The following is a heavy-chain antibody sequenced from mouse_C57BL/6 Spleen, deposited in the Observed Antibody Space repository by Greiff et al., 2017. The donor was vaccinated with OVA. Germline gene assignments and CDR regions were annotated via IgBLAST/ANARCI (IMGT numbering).Heavy chain of an antibody. CDR1: GFSLTSYG. CDR3: ARHPTTVVAPYAMDY. V-gene: IGHV2-6-1*01. CDR2: IWSDGST. D-gene: IGHD1-1*01. J-gene: IGHJ4*01. Sequence: QVQLKESGPGLVAPSQSLSITCTVSGFSLTSYGVHWVRQPPGKGLEWLVVIWSDGSTTYNSALKSRLSISKDNSKSQVFLKMNSLQTDDTAMYYWARHPTTVVAPYAMDYWGQGTSVTVSS.